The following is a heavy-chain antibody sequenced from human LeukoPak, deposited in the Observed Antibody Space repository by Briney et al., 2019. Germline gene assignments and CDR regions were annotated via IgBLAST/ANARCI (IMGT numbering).Heavy chain of an antibody. CDR3: ARGGRFVAFDI. J-gene: IGHJ3*02. CDR2: INHSGST. D-gene: IGHD3-10*01. Sequence: PSETLSLTCAVYGGSFSGYYWSWIRQPPGKGLEWIGEINHSGSTNYNPSLKSRVTISVDTSKNQFSLKLSSVTAADTAVYYCARGGRFVAFDIWGQGTMVTVSS. V-gene: IGHV4-34*01. CDR1: GGSFSGYY.